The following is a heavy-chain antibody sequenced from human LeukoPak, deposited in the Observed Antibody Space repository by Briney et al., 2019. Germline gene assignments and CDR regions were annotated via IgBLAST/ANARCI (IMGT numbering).Heavy chain of an antibody. Sequence: GGSLRLSCAASGFTFSDYYMSWIRQAPGKGLEWVSYISSSGSTIYYAESVKGRFTISRDNSKKTLYLQMNSLRAEDTAVYYCARDYQLTTMTNAFDIWGQGTMVTVSS. CDR2: ISSSGSTI. CDR1: GFTFSDYY. J-gene: IGHJ3*02. D-gene: IGHD3-22*01. CDR3: ARDYQLTTMTNAFDI. V-gene: IGHV3-11*04.